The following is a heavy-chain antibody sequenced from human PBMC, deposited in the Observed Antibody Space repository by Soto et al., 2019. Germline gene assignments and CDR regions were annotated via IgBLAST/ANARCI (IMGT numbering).Heavy chain of an antibody. CDR3: ARFRHEEVLAATEAYGAYDI. CDR1: GGSTSSSSYY. Sequence: PSETLSLTCTVSGGSTSSSSYYWGWIRQPPGKGLEWIGSIYYSGSTYYNPSLKSRVTISVDTSKNQFSLKLSSVTAADTAVYYCARFRHEEVLAATEAYGAYDISAQGTMVTVSS. CDR2: IYYSGST. D-gene: IGHD2-15*01. V-gene: IGHV4-39*01. J-gene: IGHJ3*02.